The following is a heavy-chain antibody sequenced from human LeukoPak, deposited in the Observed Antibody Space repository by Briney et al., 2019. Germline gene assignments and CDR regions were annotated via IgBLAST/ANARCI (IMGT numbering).Heavy chain of an antibody. Sequence: SVKVSCKASGGTFSNIVISWVRQAPGQGLEWMGGIIAIFGTTNYAQKFQGRVTITADKSTRTVYMVMRSLRSEDTAVYYCARIVGSTGGESWGQGTMVTVSS. CDR3: ARIVGSTGGES. CDR2: IIAIFGTT. V-gene: IGHV1-69*06. D-gene: IGHD1-26*01. CDR1: GGTFSNIV. J-gene: IGHJ3*01.